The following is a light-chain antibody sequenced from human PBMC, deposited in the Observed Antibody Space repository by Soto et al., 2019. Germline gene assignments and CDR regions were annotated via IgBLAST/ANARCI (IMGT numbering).Light chain of an antibody. J-gene: IGLJ3*02. CDR3: CSSAGTYTSV. CDR1: SSDVGGYNY. V-gene: IGLV2-11*01. CDR2: DVS. Sequence: QSALTQPRSVSGSPGQSVTISCTGTSSDVGGYNYVSWYQQRPGKAPKLMISDVSKRPSGVPDRFSGSKSGNTASLTISGLQAEDEADYYCCSSAGTYTSVFGGGTKLTVL.